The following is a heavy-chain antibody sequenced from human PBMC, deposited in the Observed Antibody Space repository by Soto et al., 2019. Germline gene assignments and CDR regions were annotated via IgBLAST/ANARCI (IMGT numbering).Heavy chain of an antibody. CDR2: ISYDGSNK. Sequence: GGSLRLCCAASGFTFSSYAMHWVRQAPGKGLEWVAVISYDGSNKYYADSVKGRFTISRDNSKNTLYLQMNSLRAEDTAVYYCSRGEMATIKLLLDYWGQRTLVTVSS. J-gene: IGHJ4*02. CDR3: SRGEMATIKLLLDY. V-gene: IGHV3-30-3*01. CDR1: GFTFSSYA. D-gene: IGHD5-12*01.